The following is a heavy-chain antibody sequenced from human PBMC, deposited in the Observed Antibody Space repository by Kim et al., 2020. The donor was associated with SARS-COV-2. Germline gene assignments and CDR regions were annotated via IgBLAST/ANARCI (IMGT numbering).Heavy chain of an antibody. V-gene: IGHV3-30*18. CDR3: AKGQPTVVHWGLVAFDI. J-gene: IGHJ3*02. D-gene: IGHD4-17*01. CDR2: ISYDGSNK. Sequence: GGSLRLSCAASGFTFSSYGMHWVRQAPGKGLEWVAVISYDGSNKYYADSVKGRFTISRDNSKNTLYLQMNSLRAEDTAVYYCAKGQPTVVHWGLVAFDIWGQGTMVTVSS. CDR1: GFTFSSYG.